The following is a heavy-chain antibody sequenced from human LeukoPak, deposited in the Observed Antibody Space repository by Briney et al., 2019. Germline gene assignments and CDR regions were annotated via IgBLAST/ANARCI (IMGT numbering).Heavy chain of an antibody. J-gene: IGHJ5*02. CDR3: ARLTSFADLLTATRRSWFDP. V-gene: IGHV5-51*01. CDR2: IFPDDSDT. CDR1: GYSFSSFW. Sequence: GESLKISCKGSGYSFSSFWIAWVRQMPGKGLEWMGIIFPDDSDTRYRPSLQGQVTISVDKSIDTAFLQWSSLKASDSAIYYCARLTSFADLLTATRRSWFDPWGQGTLVTVSS. D-gene: IGHD2-21*02.